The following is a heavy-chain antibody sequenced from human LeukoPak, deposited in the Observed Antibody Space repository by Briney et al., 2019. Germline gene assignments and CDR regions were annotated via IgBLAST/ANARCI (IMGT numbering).Heavy chain of an antibody. D-gene: IGHD2-15*01. CDR2: ISGSSSYI. Sequence: GGSLRLSCAASGFTVSGNYMSWVRQAPGKGLEWVSSISGSSSYIDYADSVRGRSTISRDNAKNSLYLQMNSLRAEDTAVYYCARSQGSFDYWGQGTLVTVSS. J-gene: IGHJ4*02. CDR1: GFTVSGNY. CDR3: ARSQGSFDY. V-gene: IGHV3-21*01.